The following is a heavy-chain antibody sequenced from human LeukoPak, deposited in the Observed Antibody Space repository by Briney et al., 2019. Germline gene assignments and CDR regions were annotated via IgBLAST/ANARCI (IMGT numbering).Heavy chain of an antibody. CDR3: AKAGSQHWSGTYFDY. J-gene: IGHJ4*02. D-gene: IGHD3-3*01. V-gene: IGHV3-23*01. CDR1: GFTFSSYA. CDR2: ISGSGGST. Sequence: PGGSLRLSCAASGFTFSSYAMSWVRQAPGKGLEWVSAISGSGGSTYYADSVKGRFTISRDNSKNTLYLQMNSLRAEDTAVYYCAKAGSQHWSGTYFDYWGQGTLVTVSS.